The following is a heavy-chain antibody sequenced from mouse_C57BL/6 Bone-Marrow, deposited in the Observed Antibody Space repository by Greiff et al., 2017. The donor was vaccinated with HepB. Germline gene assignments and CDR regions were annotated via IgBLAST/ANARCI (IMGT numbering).Heavy chain of an antibody. CDR2: ISYDGSN. CDR3: AKEVYSY. J-gene: IGHJ3*01. V-gene: IGHV3-6*01. D-gene: IGHD2-1*01. Sequence: KLQESGPGLVKPSQSLSLTCSVTGYSITSGYYWNWIRQFPGNKLEWMGYISYDGSNNYNPSLKNRISITRDTSKNQFFLKLNSVTTEDTATYYCAKEVYSYWGQGTLVTVSA. CDR1: GYSITSGYY.